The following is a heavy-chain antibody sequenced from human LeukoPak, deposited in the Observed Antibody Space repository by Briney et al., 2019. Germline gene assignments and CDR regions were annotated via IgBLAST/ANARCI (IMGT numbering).Heavy chain of an antibody. J-gene: IGHJ4*02. CDR1: EFTFSSYA. CDR3: AKQAVTAEYFVY. CDR2: ISGSGDYT. Sequence: PGGSLRLSCAASEFTFSSYAMSWVRQAPGKGLEWVSAISGSGDYTYSADSVKGRFTISRDNSKNTLYLQMNSLRAEDTAVYYCAKQAVTAEYFVYWGQGTLVTVSS. D-gene: IGHD6-19*01. V-gene: IGHV3-23*01.